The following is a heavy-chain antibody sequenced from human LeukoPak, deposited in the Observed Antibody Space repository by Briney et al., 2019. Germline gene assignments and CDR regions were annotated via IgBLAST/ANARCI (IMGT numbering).Heavy chain of an antibody. J-gene: IGHJ5*02. CDR1: GGSISSYY. CDR3: ARLDDSSGYPPALRFDP. D-gene: IGHD3-22*01. V-gene: IGHV4-59*08. Sequence: KTSETLSLTCTVSGGSISSYYWSWIRQPPGKGLEWIGYIYYSGSTNYNPSLKSRVTISVDTSKNQFSLKLSSVTAADTAVYYCARLDDSSGYPPALRFDPWGQGTLVTVSS. CDR2: IYYSGST.